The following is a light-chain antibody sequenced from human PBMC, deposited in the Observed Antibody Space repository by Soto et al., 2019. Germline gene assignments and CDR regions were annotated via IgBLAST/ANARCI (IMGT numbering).Light chain of an antibody. V-gene: IGKV3-15*01. CDR2: RAS. J-gene: IGKJ5*01. CDR1: QNINTL. CDR3: HQYTNWPMT. Sequence: EVVLTQSPATLSMSPGDEATLSCSASQNINTLLAWYQQKPGQAPRLLIYRASTRSTGIPARFIGSGSGTDFTRTIGSLQSDDLGVYYWHQYTNWPMTFGQGTRLNI.